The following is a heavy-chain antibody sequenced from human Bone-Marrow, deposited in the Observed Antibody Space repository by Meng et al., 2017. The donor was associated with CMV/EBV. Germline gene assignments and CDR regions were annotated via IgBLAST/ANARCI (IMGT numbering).Heavy chain of an antibody. CDR1: GFTVSSNY. D-gene: IGHD6-6*01. CDR3: ARSSGAARLYYFDY. Sequence: GESLKISCAASGFTVSSNYMSWVRQAPGKGLEWVSVIYSGGSTYYADSVKGRFTISRDNSKNTLYLQMNSLRAEDTAVYYCARSSGAARLYYFDYWGQGTLVTVPQ. J-gene: IGHJ4*02. CDR2: IYSGGST. V-gene: IGHV3-53*01.